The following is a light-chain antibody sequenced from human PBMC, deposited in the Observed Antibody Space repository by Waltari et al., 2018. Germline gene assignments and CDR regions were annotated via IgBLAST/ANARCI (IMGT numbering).Light chain of an antibody. CDR2: DAS. V-gene: IGKV1-12*01. J-gene: IGKJ5*01. Sequence: DIQMTQSPSSVSASVGDRVTITCRASQGISSWLAWYQQKPGKAPKLLIYDASSLQSGVPSTFSGSGSGTDFTFTISSLQPEDIATYYCQQYDNLPITFGQGTRLEIK. CDR1: QGISSW. CDR3: QQYDNLPIT.